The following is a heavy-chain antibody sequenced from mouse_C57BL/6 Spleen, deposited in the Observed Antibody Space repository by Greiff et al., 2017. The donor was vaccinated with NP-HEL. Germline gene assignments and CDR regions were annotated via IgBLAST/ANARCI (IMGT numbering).Heavy chain of an antibody. D-gene: IGHD2-3*01. CDR2: IYPGDGDT. J-gene: IGHJ4*01. V-gene: IGHV1-82*01. Sequence: QVQLQQSGPELVKPGASVKISCKASGYAFSSSWMNWVKQRPGKGLEWIGRIYPGDGDTNYNGKFKGKATLTADKSSSTAYMQLSSLTSEDSAVYFCARKGDGYHYAMDYWGQGTSVTVSS. CDR1: GYAFSSSW. CDR3: ARKGDGYHYAMDY.